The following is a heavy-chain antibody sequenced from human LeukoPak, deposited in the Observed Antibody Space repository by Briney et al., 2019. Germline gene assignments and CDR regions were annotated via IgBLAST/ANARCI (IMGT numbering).Heavy chain of an antibody. D-gene: IGHD2-2*01. V-gene: IGHV3-30*02. J-gene: IGHJ4*02. CDR1: GFTFSSYG. Sequence: PGGALRLSCAASGFTFSSYGMHGVRQAPGKGLEWVAFIRFDGSTKYYADCVKGRYTIYRDTSAHTLYLQMTRLTAEHTAVYYCAKSSYCSSTSCYLPLDYWGQATLVSASS. CDR2: IRFDGSTK. CDR3: AKSSYCSSTSCYLPLDY.